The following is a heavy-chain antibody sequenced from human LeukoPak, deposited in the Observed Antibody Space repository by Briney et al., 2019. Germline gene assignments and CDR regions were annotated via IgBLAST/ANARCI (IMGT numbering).Heavy chain of an antibody. D-gene: IGHD1-26*01. CDR1: GFTFSSYA. Sequence: GGSLRLSCAASGFTFSSYAFHWVRQAPGKGLEYVSAISSNGGRTYYANSVKGRFTISRDNSKNTLYLQVGRLRAEDIAFDYWAGGFLVGATAFDIWGQGTMVTVSS. CDR3: AGGFLVGATAFDI. CDR2: ISSNGGRT. J-gene: IGHJ3*02. V-gene: IGHV3-64*01.